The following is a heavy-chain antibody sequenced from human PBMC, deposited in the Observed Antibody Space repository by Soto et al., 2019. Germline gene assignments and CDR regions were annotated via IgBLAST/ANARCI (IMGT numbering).Heavy chain of an antibody. CDR1: GGTFSSYA. CDR3: ARDEGSGYDFTPGQFDY. V-gene: IGHV1-69*13. J-gene: IGHJ4*02. CDR2: IIPIFGTA. D-gene: IGHD5-12*01. Sequence: VASVKVSCKASGGTFSSYAISWVRQAPGQRLEWMGGIIPIFGTANYAQKFQGRVTITADESTSTAYMELSSLRSEDTAVYYCARDEGSGYDFTPGQFDYWGQGTLVTVSS.